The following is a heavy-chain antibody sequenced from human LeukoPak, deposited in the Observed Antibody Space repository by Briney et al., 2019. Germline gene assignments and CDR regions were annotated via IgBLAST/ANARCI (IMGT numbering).Heavy chain of an antibody. CDR1: GFTFSSYA. CDR3: AKGPRASGWTYFDY. Sequence: GGSLRLSCATSGFTFSSYAMSWVRQAPGKGLEWVSFISGSGGSTYSAESVKGRFTISRDNSKNTLYLQMNSQRVEDTAVYYCAKGPRASGWTYFDYWGQGTLVTVSS. CDR2: ISGSGGST. V-gene: IGHV3-23*01. J-gene: IGHJ4*02. D-gene: IGHD6-19*01.